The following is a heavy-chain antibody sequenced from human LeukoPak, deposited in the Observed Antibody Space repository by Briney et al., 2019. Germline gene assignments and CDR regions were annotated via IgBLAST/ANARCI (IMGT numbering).Heavy chain of an antibody. CDR2: LYISGST. D-gene: IGHD2-15*01. CDR1: GGSLTNYY. J-gene: IGHJ4*02. V-gene: IGHV4-4*07. Sequence: SETLSLTCTVSGGSLTNYYWTWIRHPAGKGLEWIGRLYISGSTNYNPSLKSRVTMSVDTSNNELSLKLTPVTAADTAVYYCARGGATYDFWGQGTVVTVSS. CDR3: ARGGATYDF.